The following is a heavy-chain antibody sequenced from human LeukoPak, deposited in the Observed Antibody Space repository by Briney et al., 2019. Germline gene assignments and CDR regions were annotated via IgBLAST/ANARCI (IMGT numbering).Heavy chain of an antibody. D-gene: IGHD3-22*01. Sequence: GESLKISCKGSGYSFTSYWIGWVRQMPGKGLEWMGIIYPGDSDTRYSPSFQGQVTISADKSISTAYLQWSSLKASDTAMYYCARHPITRYYDSSGYSAAGPDYWGQGTLVTVSS. CDR3: ARHPITRYYDSSGYSAAGPDY. CDR2: IYPGDSDT. V-gene: IGHV5-51*01. CDR1: GYSFTSYW. J-gene: IGHJ4*02.